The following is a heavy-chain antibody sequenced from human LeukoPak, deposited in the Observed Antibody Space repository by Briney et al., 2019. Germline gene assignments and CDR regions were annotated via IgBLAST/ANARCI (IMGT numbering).Heavy chain of an antibody. V-gene: IGHV3-21*01. CDR1: GFTFSSYS. Sequence: GGSLRLSCAASGFTFSSYSMNWDRQAPGKGLEWVSSISSSSSYIYYADSVKGRFTISRDNAKNSLYLQMNSLRAEDTAVYYCARDRSGSYHRALKYWGQGTLVTVSS. J-gene: IGHJ4*02. D-gene: IGHD1-26*01. CDR2: ISSSSSYI. CDR3: ARDRSGSYHRALKY.